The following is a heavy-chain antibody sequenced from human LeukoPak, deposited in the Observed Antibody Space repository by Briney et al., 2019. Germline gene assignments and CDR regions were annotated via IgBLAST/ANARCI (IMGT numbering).Heavy chain of an antibody. CDR1: GYTFTGYY. Sequence: PEASVKVSCKASGYTFTGYYMHWVRQATGQGLEWMGWINPNSGGTNYSQKFQGRVTMTRDTSISTAYTELSRLRSDDTAVYYCARRAAAGDWFDPWGQGTLVTVSS. D-gene: IGHD6-13*01. CDR2: INPNSGGT. V-gene: IGHV1-2*02. J-gene: IGHJ5*02. CDR3: ARRAAAGDWFDP.